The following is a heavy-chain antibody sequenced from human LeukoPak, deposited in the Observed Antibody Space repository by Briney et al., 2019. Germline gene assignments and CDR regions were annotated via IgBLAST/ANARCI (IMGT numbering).Heavy chain of an antibody. J-gene: IGHJ5*02. CDR1: GFTFSSYG. CDR3: ALTGDYDSSGYPHS. Sequence: PGGSLRLSCAASGFTFSSYGMHWVRQAPGKGLEWVAVISYDGSNKYYADSVKGRFTISRDNSKNTLYLQMNSLRAEDTAVYYCALTGDYDSSGYPHSWGQGTLVTASS. D-gene: IGHD3-22*01. V-gene: IGHV3-30*03. CDR2: ISYDGSNK.